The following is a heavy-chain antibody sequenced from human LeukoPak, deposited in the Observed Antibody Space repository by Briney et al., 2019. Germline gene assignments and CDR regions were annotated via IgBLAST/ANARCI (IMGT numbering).Heavy chain of an antibody. CDR1: GDTFTSYG. CDR2: ISIYNGNT. CDR3: ARGRDWDYAFDY. V-gene: IGHV1-18*01. Sequence: ASVKVSCKASGDTFTSYGITWVRQAPGQGLEWMGWISIYNGNTNYAQKLQGRVTMTTDTSTSTAYIELRSLKCDDTAVYYCARGRDWDYAFDYWGEGTLVTVSS. D-gene: IGHD1-7*01. J-gene: IGHJ4*02.